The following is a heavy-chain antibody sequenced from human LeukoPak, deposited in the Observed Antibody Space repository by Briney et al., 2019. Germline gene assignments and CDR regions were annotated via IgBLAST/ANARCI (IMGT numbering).Heavy chain of an antibody. CDR1: GGSISSYY. D-gene: IGHD5-12*01. V-gene: IGHV4-59*08. J-gene: IGHJ4*02. CDR3: ARYSGYDFILDY. CDR2: IYYSGST. Sequence: SETLSLTCTVSGGSISSYYWSWVRQPPGEGLEWIGDIYYSGSTNYNPSLESRVTISVDTSKTQYSLKLSSVTAADTAVYYCARYSGYDFILDYWGQGTLVTVSS.